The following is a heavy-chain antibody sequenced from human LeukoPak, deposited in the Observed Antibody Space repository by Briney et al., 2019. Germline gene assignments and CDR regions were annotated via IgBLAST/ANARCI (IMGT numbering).Heavy chain of an antibody. J-gene: IGHJ5*02. Sequence: GGSLRLSCAASGFTVSSNYMSWVRQAPGKGLEWVSAISGSGGSTYYADSVKGRFTISRDNSKNTLYLQMNSLRAEDTAVYYCAKDQVGYCSSTSCYDVNWFDPWGQGTLVTVSS. CDR1: GFTVSSNY. V-gene: IGHV3-23*01. D-gene: IGHD2-2*01. CDR3: AKDQVGYCSSTSCYDVNWFDP. CDR2: ISGSGGST.